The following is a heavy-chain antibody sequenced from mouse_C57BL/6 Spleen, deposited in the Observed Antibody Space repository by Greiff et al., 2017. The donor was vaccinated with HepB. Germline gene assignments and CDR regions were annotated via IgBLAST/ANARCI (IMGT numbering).Heavy chain of an antibody. CDR3: ARAYDSYWYFDV. CDR2: TFYSGIT. CDR1: GFSINSDCY. V-gene: IGHV3-3*01. D-gene: IGHD2-4*01. Sequence: EVQGVESGPSLVRPSQTLSLTCTVTGFSINSDCYWIWIRQFPGNKLEYIGYTFYSGITYYNPSLESRTYITRDTSKNQFSLKLSSVTTEDTATYYCARAYDSYWYFDVWGTGTTVTVSS. J-gene: IGHJ1*03.